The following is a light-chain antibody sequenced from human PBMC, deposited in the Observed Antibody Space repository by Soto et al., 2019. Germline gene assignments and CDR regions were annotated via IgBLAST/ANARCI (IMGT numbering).Light chain of an antibody. V-gene: IGKV1-39*01. CDR1: QIIVTY. CDR2: GAS. J-gene: IGKJ5*01. CDR3: QQTYSTPIT. Sequence: DVLVTQSPSSLSAPVGDRVTITCRASQIIVTYLSWYQQRPGKAPTLLIYGASTLQRGVPSRFSGSGSGTDITLTISSLQPEDSVTYYCQQTYSTPITFGRGTRLKIK.